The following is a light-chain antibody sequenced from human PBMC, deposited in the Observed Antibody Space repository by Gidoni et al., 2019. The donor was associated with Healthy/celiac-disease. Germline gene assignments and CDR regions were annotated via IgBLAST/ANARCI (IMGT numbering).Light chain of an antibody. V-gene: IGLV2-8*01. J-gene: IGLJ2*01. CDR1: SSGVGGYNY. CDR3: SSYAGNNFVV. Sequence: QSALTQPPSASGSPGQAVTIPCTGTSSGVGGYNYVSWYQQPPGKAPKLMIYEVSERPSGVPDRFFGSKSGNTASLTVSGLQAEDEADYYCSSYAGNNFVVFGGGTKLTVL. CDR2: EVS.